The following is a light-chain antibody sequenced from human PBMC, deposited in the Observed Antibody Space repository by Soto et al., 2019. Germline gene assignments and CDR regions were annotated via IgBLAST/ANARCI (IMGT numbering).Light chain of an antibody. V-gene: IGKV3-20*01. J-gene: IGKJ4*01. Sequence: EFVLTQSPGTLSLSPGERATLSCRASQTVRNNYLAWYQQKPGQAPRLLIYDASSRATGIPDRFSGGGSGTDFTLTISSLEPEDVAVDYCQQFSSSPLTFGGGTKGDIK. CDR1: QTVRNNY. CDR3: QQFSSSPLT. CDR2: DAS.